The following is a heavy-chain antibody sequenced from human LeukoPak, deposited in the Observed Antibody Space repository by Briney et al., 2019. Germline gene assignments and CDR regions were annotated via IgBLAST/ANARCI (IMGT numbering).Heavy chain of an antibody. Sequence: GGSLRLSCAASGFTFDDYAMHWVRQAPGKGLEWVSGISWNSGSIGYADSVKGRFTISRDNAKNSLYLQMNSLRAEDTAVYYCARESSSWADFDYWGQGTLVTVSS. D-gene: IGHD6-13*01. CDR2: ISWNSGSI. J-gene: IGHJ4*02. CDR3: ARESSSWADFDY. V-gene: IGHV3-9*01. CDR1: GFTFDDYA.